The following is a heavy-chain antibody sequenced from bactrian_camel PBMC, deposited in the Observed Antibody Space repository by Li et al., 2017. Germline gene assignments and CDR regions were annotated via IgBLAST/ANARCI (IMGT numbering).Heavy chain of an antibody. Sequence: HVQLVESGGGSVQAGGSLRLSCTASRFTYRTYTMAWFRQAPGMQREGVAGIDSNGSTKYADSVRGRFTISDDNAKHTLYLQMNDLKPEDSAMYYCAAIWTFRCFGPRDEKRFAYWGQGT. CDR3: AAIWTFRCFGPRDEKRFAY. CDR2: IDSNGST. D-gene: IGHD3*01. V-gene: IGHV3S53*01. CDR1: RFTYRTYT. J-gene: IGHJ6*01.